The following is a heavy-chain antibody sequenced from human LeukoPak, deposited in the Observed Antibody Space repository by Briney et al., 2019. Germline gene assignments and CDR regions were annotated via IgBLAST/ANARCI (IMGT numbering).Heavy chain of an antibody. V-gene: IGHV3-30*02. J-gene: IGHJ4*02. D-gene: IGHD3-22*01. Sequence: GGSLRLSCAASGFTFSSYGMHWVRQAPGKGLEWVAFIRYDGSNKYYADSVKGRFTISRDNSKNTLYLQMNSLRAEDTAVYYCAKDSKVGGYYYDSSGYPDYWGQGTLVTVSS. CDR1: GFTFSSYG. CDR3: AKDSKVGGYYYDSSGYPDY. CDR2: IRYDGSNK.